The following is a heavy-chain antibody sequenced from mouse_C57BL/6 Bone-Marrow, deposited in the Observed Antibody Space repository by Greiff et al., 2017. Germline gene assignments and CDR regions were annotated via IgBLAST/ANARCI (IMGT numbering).Heavy chain of an antibody. J-gene: IGHJ2*01. Sequence: EVKLQESGGGLVQPKGSLKLSCAASGFTFNTYAMHWVRQAPGKGLEWVARIRSKSSNYATYYADSVQDSFTISSDDSQRMRYLQMNNQKTEDTDMYDCGRGGNTGVVGDYWGKGKTLKVSA. CDR3: GRGGNTGVVGDY. D-gene: IGHD1-1*01. V-gene: IGHV10-3*01. CDR1: GFTFNTYA. CDR2: IRSKSSNYAT.